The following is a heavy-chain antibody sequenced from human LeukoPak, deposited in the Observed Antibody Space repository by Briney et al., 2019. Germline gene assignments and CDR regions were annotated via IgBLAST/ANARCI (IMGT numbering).Heavy chain of an antibody. Sequence: ASVKVSCKASGYTFTGYYMHWVRQAPGQGLEWMGWINPNSGGTNYAQKFQGWVTMTRGTSISTAYMELSRLRSDDTAVYYCARDTVLYGDYYYFDYWGQGTLVTVSS. CDR2: INPNSGGT. CDR3: ARDTVLYGDYYYFDY. V-gene: IGHV1-2*04. J-gene: IGHJ4*02. D-gene: IGHD4-17*01. CDR1: GYTFTGYY.